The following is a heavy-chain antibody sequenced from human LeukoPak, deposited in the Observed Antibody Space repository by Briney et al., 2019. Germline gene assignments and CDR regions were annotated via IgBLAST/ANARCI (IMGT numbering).Heavy chain of an antibody. V-gene: IGHV3-23*01. D-gene: IGHD3-10*01. CDR3: AKEIKPLGYGSGSYFDY. CDR1: GFTFSSYA. Sequence: GGSLRLSCAASGFTFSSYAMSWVRQAPGKGLEWVSAISGSGGSTYYADSVKGRFTISSDNSKNTLYLQMNSLRAEDTAVYYCAKEIKPLGYGSGSYFDYWGQGTLVTVSS. CDR2: ISGSGGST. J-gene: IGHJ4*02.